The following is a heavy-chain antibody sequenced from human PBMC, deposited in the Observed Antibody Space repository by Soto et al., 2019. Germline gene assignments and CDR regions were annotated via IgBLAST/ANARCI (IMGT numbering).Heavy chain of an antibody. V-gene: IGHV1-8*01. Sequence: QVQMVQSGAEVKKPGASVKVSCKASGYTFTSSDINWVRQATGQGLEWMGWMNPNTGNTGYGQKFQGRITLTRSTSISTAYLELSSLNSDDSAVYYCARGASPWGQGTLVTVSS. CDR2: MNPNTGNT. CDR3: ARGASP. CDR1: GYTFTSSD. J-gene: IGHJ5*02.